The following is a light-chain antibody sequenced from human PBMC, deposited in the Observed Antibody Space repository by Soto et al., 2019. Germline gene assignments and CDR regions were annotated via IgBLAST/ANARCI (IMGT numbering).Light chain of an antibody. J-gene: IGLJ3*02. Sequence: QSALTQPASVSGSPGQSITISCSGTTNDIGGYNYVSWYQHHPGKVPKVIIYEVRNRPSGVSNRFSGSKSGNTASLTISGLQAEDEADNYCGSYTISATLVFGGGTKVTV. CDR3: GSYTISATLV. V-gene: IGLV2-14*01. CDR2: EVR. CDR1: TNDIGGYNY.